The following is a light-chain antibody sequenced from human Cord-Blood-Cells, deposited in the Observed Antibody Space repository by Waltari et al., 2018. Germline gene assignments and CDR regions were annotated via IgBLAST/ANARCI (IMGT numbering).Light chain of an antibody. CDR1: QSISSW. V-gene: IGKV1-5*01. CDR2: DAS. J-gene: IGKJ1*01. Sequence: DIQMTQSPSTLSASVGDRVTITCRASQSISSWLAWYQQKPGKAPKLLIYDASSLESGVPSRFSGSGSETEFTLTISSLQPDDFATYYCQQYNSYSPTFGQWTKVEIK. CDR3: QQYNSYSPT.